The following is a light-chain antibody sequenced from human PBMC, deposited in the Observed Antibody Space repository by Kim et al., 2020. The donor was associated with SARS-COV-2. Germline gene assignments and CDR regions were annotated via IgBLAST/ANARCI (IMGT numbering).Light chain of an antibody. CDR1: QSISTY. Sequence: DIQMTQSPSSLAASVGDRVTIACRASQSISTYLNWYQQKPGKAPKLLIYAASSLQSGVTSRFSGSGSGTDFTLTISSLQPEDFGTYYCQQSHTAPLLTFGGGTKLEI. V-gene: IGKV1-39*01. CDR2: AAS. J-gene: IGKJ4*01. CDR3: QQSHTAPLLT.